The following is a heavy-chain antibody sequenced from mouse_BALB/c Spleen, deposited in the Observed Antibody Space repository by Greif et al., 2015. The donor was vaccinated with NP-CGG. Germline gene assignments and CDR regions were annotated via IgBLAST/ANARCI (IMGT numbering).Heavy chain of an antibody. CDR2: IRNKANGYTA. J-gene: IGHJ1*01. CDR3: ARDINYDIYWYFDV. V-gene: IGHV7-3*02. Sequence: EVKLQESGGGLVQPGGSLRLSCATSGFTFTDYYMSWVRQPPGKALEWLGFIRNKANGYTADYSASVKGRFTISRDNSQSILYLQMNTLRAEDSATYYCARDINYDIYWYFDVWGAGTTVTVSS. D-gene: IGHD2-4*01. CDR1: GFTFTDYY.